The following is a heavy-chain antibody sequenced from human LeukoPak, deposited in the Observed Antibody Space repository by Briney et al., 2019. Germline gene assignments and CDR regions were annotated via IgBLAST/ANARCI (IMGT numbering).Heavy chain of an antibody. J-gene: IGHJ4*02. CDR1: GFTFSNHA. D-gene: IGHD2-2*01. CDR3: AKVASLCTSTSCVRGGFDY. CDR2: LSGSGGST. Sequence: GGSLRPSCTASGFTFSNHAMTWVRQAPGKGLEWVSALSGSGGSTYYADSVKGRFTIFRDNSKNTLYLQMNSLRAEDTAKYYCAKVASLCTSTSCVRGGFDYWGQGTLVTVSS. V-gene: IGHV3-23*01.